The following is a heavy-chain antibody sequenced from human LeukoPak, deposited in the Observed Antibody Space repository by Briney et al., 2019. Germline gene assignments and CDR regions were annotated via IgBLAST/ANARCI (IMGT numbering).Heavy chain of an antibody. Sequence: GGSLRLSCAASGFIFSNYAMYWVRQAPGKGLEWVSAISGRSGSTYYADSVKGRFTISRDSSKNTLYLQTNSLRADDTAVYYCAKWGDYDVLTGYYVSDFWGQGTLVTVSS. CDR1: GFIFSNYA. CDR2: ISGRSGST. J-gene: IGHJ4*02. V-gene: IGHV3-23*01. D-gene: IGHD3-9*01. CDR3: AKWGDYDVLTGYYVSDF.